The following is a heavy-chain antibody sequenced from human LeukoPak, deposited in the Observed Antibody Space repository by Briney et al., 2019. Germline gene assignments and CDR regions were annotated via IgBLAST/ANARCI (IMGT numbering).Heavy chain of an antibody. D-gene: IGHD3-10*01. J-gene: IGHJ4*02. CDR2: IYHSGST. CDR3: ARQGYYGSGSYFDY. CDR1: GYSISSGYY. Sequence: PSETLSLTCAVSGYSISSGYYWGWIRQPPGKGLEWIGSIYHSGSTYYNPSLKNRVTISVDTSKNQFSLKLNSVTAADTAVYYCARQGYYGSGSYFDYWGQGTLVTVSS. V-gene: IGHV4-38-2*01.